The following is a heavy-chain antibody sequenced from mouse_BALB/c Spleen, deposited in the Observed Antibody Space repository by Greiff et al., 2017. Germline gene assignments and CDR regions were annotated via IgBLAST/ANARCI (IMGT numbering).Heavy chain of an antibody. D-gene: IGHD2-2*01. J-gene: IGHJ4*01. CDR1: GYSITSGYY. V-gene: IGHV3-6*02. Sequence: EVQLVESGPGLVKPSQSLSLTCSVTGYSITSGYYWNWIRQFPGNKLEWMGYISYDGSNNYNPSLKNRISITRDTSKNQFFLKLNSVTTEDTATYYCARKIYYGYGYAMDYWGQGTSVTVSS. CDR2: ISYDGSN. CDR3: ARKIYYGYGYAMDY.